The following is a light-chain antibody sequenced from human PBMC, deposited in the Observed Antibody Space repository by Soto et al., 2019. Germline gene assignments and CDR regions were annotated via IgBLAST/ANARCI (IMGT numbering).Light chain of an antibody. Sequence: DIQLTQSPSFLSASVGDRVTITCRASQGISSYLAWYQQKPGKAPKLLIYAASTLQSGVPSRFSGSGSGTEFTLTISSLQPEDFATYYCQQLNSYPPWTFGQGXXX. J-gene: IGKJ1*01. V-gene: IGKV1-9*01. CDR1: QGISSY. CDR3: QQLNSYPPWT. CDR2: AAS.